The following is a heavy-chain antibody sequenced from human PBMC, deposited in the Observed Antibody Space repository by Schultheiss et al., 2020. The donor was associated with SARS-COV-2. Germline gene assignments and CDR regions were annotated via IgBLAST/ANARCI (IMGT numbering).Heavy chain of an antibody. CDR3: ARAIKIFYCSGGSCYSDWFDP. V-gene: IGHV4-34*01. CDR2: INHSGST. J-gene: IGHJ5*02. D-gene: IGHD2-15*01. CDR1: GGSFSGYY. Sequence: SETLSLTCAVYGGSFSGYYWSWIRQPPGKGLEWIGEINHSGSTNYNPSLKSRVTISVDTSKNQFSLKLSSVTAADTAVYYCARAIKIFYCSGGSCYSDWFDPWGQGTLVTGSS.